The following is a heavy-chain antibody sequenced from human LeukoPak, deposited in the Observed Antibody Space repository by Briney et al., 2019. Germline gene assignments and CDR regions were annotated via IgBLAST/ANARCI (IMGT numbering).Heavy chain of an antibody. J-gene: IGHJ6*02. CDR1: GFTFSSYG. V-gene: IGHV3-30*18. CDR2: ISYDGSNK. Sequence: GRSLRLSCAASGFTFSSYGMHWVRQAPGKGLEWVAIISYDGSNKYYADSVKGRFTISRDNSKNTLYLQMNSLRAEDTAVYYCAKDQFLDYGDYYGMDVWGQGTTVTVSS. D-gene: IGHD4-17*01. CDR3: AKDQFLDYGDYYGMDV.